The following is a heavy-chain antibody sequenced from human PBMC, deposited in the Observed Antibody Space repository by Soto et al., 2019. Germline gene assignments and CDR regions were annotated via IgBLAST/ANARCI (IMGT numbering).Heavy chain of an antibody. CDR3: TTVDDFWSGYYYYYGMDV. Sequence: GGSLRLSCAASGFTFSNAWMNWVRQAPGKGLEWVGRIKSKTDGGTTDYAAPVKGRFTISRDDSKNTLYLQMNSLKTEDTAVYYCTTVDDFWSGYYYYYGMDVWGQGTTVTVSS. V-gene: IGHV3-15*07. D-gene: IGHD3-3*01. J-gene: IGHJ6*02. CDR1: GFTFSNAW. CDR2: IKSKTDGGTT.